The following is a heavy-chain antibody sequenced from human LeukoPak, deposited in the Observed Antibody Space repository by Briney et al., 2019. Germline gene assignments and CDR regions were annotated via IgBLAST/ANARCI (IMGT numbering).Heavy chain of an antibody. CDR2: INAGNGNT. V-gene: IGHV1-3*03. CDR3: ARALKIVDTAMVIGAFDI. Sequence: ASVKVSCKASGGTFSSYAMHWVRQAPGQRLEWMGWINAGNGNTKYSQEFQGRVTITRDTSASTAYMELSSLRSEDMAVYYCARALKIVDTAMVIGAFDIWGQGTMVTVSS. D-gene: IGHD5-18*01. CDR1: GGTFSSYA. J-gene: IGHJ3*02.